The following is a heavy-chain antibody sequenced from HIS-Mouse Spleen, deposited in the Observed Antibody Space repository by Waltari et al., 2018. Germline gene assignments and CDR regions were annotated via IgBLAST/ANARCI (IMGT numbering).Heavy chain of an antibody. CDR2: IYYSGIT. Sequence: QLQLQESGPGLVKPSETLSLTCTVSGGSISSSSYYWGWIRQPPGKGLEWIGSIYYSGITYNNPSLNSRVTISVETSKKQFSLKLSSVTAADTAVYYCAREIPYSSSWYDWYFDLWGRGTLVTVSS. D-gene: IGHD6-13*01. CDR1: GGSISSSSYY. V-gene: IGHV4-39*07. J-gene: IGHJ2*01. CDR3: AREIPYSSSWYDWYFDL.